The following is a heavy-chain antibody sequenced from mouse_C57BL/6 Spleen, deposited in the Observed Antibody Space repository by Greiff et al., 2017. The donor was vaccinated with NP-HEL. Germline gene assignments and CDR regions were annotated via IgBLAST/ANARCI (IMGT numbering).Heavy chain of an antibody. CDR3: ARSGDYDGNYYAMDY. V-gene: IGHV1-64*01. Sequence: HVQLQQPGAELVKPGASVKLSCKASGYTFTSYWMHWVKQRPGQGLEWIGMIHPNSGSTNYNEKFKSKATLTVDKSSSTAYMQLSSLTSEDSAVYYCARSGDYDGNYYAMDYWGQGTSVTVSS. D-gene: IGHD2-4*01. CDR1: GYTFTSYW. J-gene: IGHJ4*01. CDR2: IHPNSGST.